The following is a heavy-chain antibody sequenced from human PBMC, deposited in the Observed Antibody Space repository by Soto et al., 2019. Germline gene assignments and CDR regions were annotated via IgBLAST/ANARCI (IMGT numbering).Heavy chain of an antibody. D-gene: IGHD3-9*01. V-gene: IGHV4-39*01. J-gene: IGHJ4*02. Sequence: QLQLQESGPGLVKPSETLSLTCSVSGDSINRDKYYWGWIRQPPGKGLEWIGSIYFRGNTYYNPSLQTRVTISLDKSKSQFSLKLNSVTAADSAVYFCARLEGLATISYYFDFWGQGALVTVAS. CDR3: ARLEGLATISYYFDF. CDR2: IYFRGNT. CDR1: GDSINRDKYY.